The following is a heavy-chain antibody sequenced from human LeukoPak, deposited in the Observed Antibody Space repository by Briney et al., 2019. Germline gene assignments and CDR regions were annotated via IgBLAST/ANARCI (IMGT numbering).Heavy chain of an antibody. CDR2: IYPGDSDT. D-gene: IGHD1-26*01. CDR1: GYTFTSYW. J-gene: IGHJ4*02. CDR3: ARLGGSGSYLYYFDY. Sequence: KVSCKASGYTFTSYWIGWVRQMPGKGLEWMGIIYPGDSDTRYSPSFQGQVTISADKSISTAYLQWSSLKASDTAMYYCARLGGSGSYLYYFDYWGQGTLVTVSS. V-gene: IGHV5-51*01.